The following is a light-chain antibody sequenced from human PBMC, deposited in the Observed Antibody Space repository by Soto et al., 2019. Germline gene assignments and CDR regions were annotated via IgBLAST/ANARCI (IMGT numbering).Light chain of an antibody. Sequence: IQMTQSPSSLSASVGDRVTTTCQSSQSISSYLNWYQHKPGKAPKLLIYAASTLQSGVPSRFSGSGSGTDCTLTISSLQPEDVTTYYCLQDYNYPLTFGGGTKVDIK. CDR2: AAS. CDR1: QSISSY. CDR3: LQDYNYPLT. V-gene: IGKV1-6*01. J-gene: IGKJ4*01.